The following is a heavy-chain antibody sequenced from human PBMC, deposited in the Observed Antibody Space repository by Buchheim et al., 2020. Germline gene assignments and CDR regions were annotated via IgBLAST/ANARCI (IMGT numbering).Heavy chain of an antibody. CDR3: AKFQGSGYDRYYYGMDV. Sequence: EVQLVESGGGLVQPGRSLRLSCAASGFTFDDYAMHWVRQAPGKGLEWVSGISWNSGSIGYADSVKGRFTISRDNAKNSLYLQMNSLRAEDTALYYCAKFQGSGYDRYYYGMDVWGQGTT. J-gene: IGHJ6*02. CDR2: ISWNSGSI. CDR1: GFTFDDYA. D-gene: IGHD5-12*01. V-gene: IGHV3-9*01.